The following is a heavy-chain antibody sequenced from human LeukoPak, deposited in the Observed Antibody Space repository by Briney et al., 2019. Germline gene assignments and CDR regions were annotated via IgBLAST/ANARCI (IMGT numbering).Heavy chain of an antibody. V-gene: IGHV3-21*01. CDR1: AFTFSSYS. CDR3: ARAPVYCSSTSCYSPSGFDY. D-gene: IGHD2-2*01. J-gene: IGHJ4*02. Sequence: GGSLRLSCAASAFTFSSYSMNWVRQAPGKGLEWVSSISSSSSYIYYADSVKGRFTISRDNAKNSLYLQMNSLRAEDTAVYYCARAPVYCSSTSCYSPSGFDYWGQGTLVTVSS. CDR2: ISSSSSYI.